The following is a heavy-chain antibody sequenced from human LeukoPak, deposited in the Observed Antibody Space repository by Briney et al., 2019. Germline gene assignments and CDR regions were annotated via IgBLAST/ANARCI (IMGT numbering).Heavy chain of an antibody. CDR2: ISSSSSYI. CDR3: AKGRFRAAAGNYYYYYGMDV. D-gene: IGHD6-13*01. V-gene: IGHV3-21*01. Sequence: GGSLRLSCAASGFTFSSYSMNWVRQAPGKGLEWVSSISSSSSYIYYADSVKGRFTISRDNAKNSLYLQMNSLRAEDTAVYYCAKGRFRAAAGNYYYYYGMDVWGQGTTVTVSS. J-gene: IGHJ6*02. CDR1: GFTFSSYS.